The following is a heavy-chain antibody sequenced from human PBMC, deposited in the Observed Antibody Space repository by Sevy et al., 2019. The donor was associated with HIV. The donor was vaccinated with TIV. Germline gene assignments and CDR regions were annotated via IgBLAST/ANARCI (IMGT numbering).Heavy chain of an antibody. CDR3: ARGLWASFDY. CDR1: GYSISSGYY. J-gene: IGHJ4*02. D-gene: IGHD5-12*01. Sequence: SETLSLTCAVSGYSISSGYYWGWIRQPPGKGLEWIGSIYHSGSTYYDPSLMSGVTISVDTSKNQFSLKLSSVTAADTAVYYCARGLWASFDYWGQGTLVTVSS. V-gene: IGHV4-38-2*01. CDR2: IYHSGST.